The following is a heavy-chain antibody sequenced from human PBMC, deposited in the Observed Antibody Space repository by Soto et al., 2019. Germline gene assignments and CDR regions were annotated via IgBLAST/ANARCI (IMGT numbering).Heavy chain of an antibody. CDR2: LNHSGST. CDR3: ARTMTTVTTDAFDI. Sequence: SETLSLTCAVYGGSFSGYYWSWIRQPPGRGLEWIGELNHSGSTNYNPSLKSRVTISVDTSKNQFSLKLSSVTAADTAVYYCARTMTTVTTDAFDIWGQGTMVTVSS. J-gene: IGHJ3*02. V-gene: IGHV4-34*01. CDR1: GGSFSGYY. D-gene: IGHD4-17*01.